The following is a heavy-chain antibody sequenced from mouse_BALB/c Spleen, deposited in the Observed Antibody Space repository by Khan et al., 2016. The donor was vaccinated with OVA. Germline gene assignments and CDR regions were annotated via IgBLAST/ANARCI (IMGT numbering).Heavy chain of an antibody. Sequence: QIQLVQSGAELVRPGSSVKISCKASGYAFSNYWMNWVKQRPGQGLEWIGQIYPGDGDTSFNGKFRGKATLTADKSSSTAYMQLSSLTSEDSAVYFCAGSGYDYFAYWGQGTLVTVSA. CDR3: AGSGYDYFAY. D-gene: IGHD2-14*01. J-gene: IGHJ3*01. V-gene: IGHV1-80*01. CDR2: IYPGDGDT. CDR1: GYAFSNYW.